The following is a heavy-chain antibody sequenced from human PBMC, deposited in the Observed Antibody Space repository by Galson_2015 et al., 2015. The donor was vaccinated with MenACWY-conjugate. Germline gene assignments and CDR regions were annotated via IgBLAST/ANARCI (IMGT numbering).Heavy chain of an antibody. Sequence: GNTGYAQKFQGRVTMTRNTSITTAYMELSSLNSEDTAVYFCARLTGGRFDLWGQGTLVTVSS. CDR3: ARLTGGRFDL. D-gene: IGHD7-27*01. V-gene: IGHV1-8*01. J-gene: IGHJ4*02. CDR2: GNT.